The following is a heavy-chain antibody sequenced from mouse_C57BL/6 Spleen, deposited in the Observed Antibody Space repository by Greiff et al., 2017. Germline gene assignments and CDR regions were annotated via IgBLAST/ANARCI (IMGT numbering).Heavy chain of an antibody. Sequence: QVQLQQPGAELVKPGASVKLSCKASGYTFTSYWMQWVKQRPGQGLEWIGEIDPSDSYTNYNPKFKGKATLTVDTSSSTAYMQLSSLTSEDSAVYYCATMVTTGRGFDYWGQGTTLTVSS. J-gene: IGHJ2*01. V-gene: IGHV1-50*01. D-gene: IGHD2-2*01. CDR3: ATMVTTGRGFDY. CDR2: IDPSDSYT. CDR1: GYTFTSYW.